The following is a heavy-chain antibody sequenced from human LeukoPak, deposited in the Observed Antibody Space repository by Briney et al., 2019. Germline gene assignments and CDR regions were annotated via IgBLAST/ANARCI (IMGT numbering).Heavy chain of an antibody. CDR3: ARGQWLTNYYYYYMDV. D-gene: IGHD6-19*01. Sequence: PSETLSLTCAVYGGSFSGYYWSWIRQPPGKGLEWIGYIYYSGSTNYNPSLKSRVTISVDTSKNQFSLKLSSVTAADTAVYYCARGQWLTNYYYYYMDVWGKGTTVTVSS. CDR1: GGSFSGYY. CDR2: IYYSGST. J-gene: IGHJ6*03. V-gene: IGHV4-59*01.